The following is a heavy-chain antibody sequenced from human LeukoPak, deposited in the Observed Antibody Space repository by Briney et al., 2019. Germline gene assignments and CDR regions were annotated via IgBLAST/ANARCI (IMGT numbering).Heavy chain of an antibody. J-gene: IGHJ6*02. CDR2: INHSGST. CDR1: GGSFSGYY. CDR3: ASGCSSTSCYPYYYYYYGMDV. D-gene: IGHD2-2*01. V-gene: IGHV4-34*01. Sequence: SETLSLTCAVYGGSFSGYYWSWIRQPPGKGLEWIGEINHSGSTNYNPSLKSRVTISVDTSKNQFSLKLSSVTAADTAVYYCASGCSSTSCYPYYYYYYGMDVWGQGTTVTVSS.